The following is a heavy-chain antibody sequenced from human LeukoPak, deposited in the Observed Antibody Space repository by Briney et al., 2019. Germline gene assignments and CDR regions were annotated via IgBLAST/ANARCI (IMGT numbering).Heavy chain of an antibody. Sequence: SETLSLTCAVYGGSFSGYYWSWIRQPPGKGLEWIGEINHSGSTNYDPSLKSRVTISVDTSKNQFSLKLSSVTAADTAVYYCARFVILTEYWFDPWGQGTLVTVSS. CDR2: INHSGST. V-gene: IGHV4-34*01. D-gene: IGHD3-9*01. CDR3: ARFVILTEYWFDP. CDR1: GGSFSGYY. J-gene: IGHJ5*02.